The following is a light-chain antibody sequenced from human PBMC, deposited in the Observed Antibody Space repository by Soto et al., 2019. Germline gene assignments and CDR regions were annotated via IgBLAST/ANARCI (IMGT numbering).Light chain of an antibody. CDR3: QQRSNWPSIT. Sequence: ESVLTQSRGTLSLSPGQRPTICCRASQSVSSGYLAWYQQRPGQAPRLXIYDASNRATGIPARFSASGSGTDFTLTISSLEPEDFAVYHCQQRSNWPSITFGQGTRLEIK. J-gene: IGKJ5*01. CDR1: QSVSSGY. CDR2: DAS. V-gene: IGKV3-11*01.